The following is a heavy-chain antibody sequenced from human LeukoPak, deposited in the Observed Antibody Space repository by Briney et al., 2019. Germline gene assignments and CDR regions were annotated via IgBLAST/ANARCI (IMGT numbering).Heavy chain of an antibody. V-gene: IGHV1-69*06. CDR3: ASSPCCSGGSCYEV. CDR1: GGTFSSYA. D-gene: IGHD2-15*01. CDR2: IIPIFGTA. Sequence: SVKVSCKASGGTFSSYAISWVRQAPGQGLEWMGGIIPIFGTANYAQKFQGRVTITADKSTSTAYMELSSLRSEDTAVYYCASSPCCSGGSCYEVWGKGTTVTVSS. J-gene: IGHJ6*04.